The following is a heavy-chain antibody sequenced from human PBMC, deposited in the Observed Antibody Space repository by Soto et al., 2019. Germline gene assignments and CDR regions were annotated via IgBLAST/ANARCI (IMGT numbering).Heavy chain of an antibody. D-gene: IGHD6-13*01. CDR2: IYYSGST. Sequence: SETLSLTCTVSGGSISSCYWSWIRQPPGKGLEWIGYIYYSGSTNYNPSLKSRVTISVDTSKNQFSLKLSSVTAADTAVYYCARESSSWFSGWFDPWGQGTLVTVSS. J-gene: IGHJ5*02. CDR3: ARESSSWFSGWFDP. CDR1: GGSISSCY. V-gene: IGHV4-59*01.